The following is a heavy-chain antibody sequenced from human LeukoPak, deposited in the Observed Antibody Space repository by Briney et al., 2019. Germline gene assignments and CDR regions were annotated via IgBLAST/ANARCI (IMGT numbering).Heavy chain of an antibody. CDR2: INPNSGGT. Sequence: ASVKVSCKASGYTFTGYYMHWVRQAPGQGLEWMGWINPNSGGTNYAQKFQGGVTMTRDTSISTAYMELSRLRSDDTAVYYCAIVMITFGGVIDPWGRGTLVTVSS. V-gene: IGHV1-2*02. CDR1: GYTFTGYY. J-gene: IGHJ5*02. CDR3: AIVMITFGGVIDP. D-gene: IGHD3-16*01.